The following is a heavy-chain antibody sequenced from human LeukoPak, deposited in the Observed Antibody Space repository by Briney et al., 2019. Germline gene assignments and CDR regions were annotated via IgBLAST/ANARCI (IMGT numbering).Heavy chain of an antibody. CDR3: AKGTYSSPPPGYFDY. Sequence: GGSLRLSCAASGFTFSSYAMSWVRQAPGKGLEWVSGISGSGGSKYYADSVKGRFTISRDNPKNTLYLQMNSLRAEDTAVYYCAKGTYSSPPPGYFDYWGQGTLVTVSS. D-gene: IGHD6-13*01. V-gene: IGHV3-23*01. CDR2: ISGSGGSK. J-gene: IGHJ4*02. CDR1: GFTFSSYA.